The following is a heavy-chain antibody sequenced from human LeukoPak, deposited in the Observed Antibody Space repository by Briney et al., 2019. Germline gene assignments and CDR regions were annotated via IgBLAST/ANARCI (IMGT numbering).Heavy chain of an antibody. CDR3: ARTGYCSSTSCYYYYGMDV. V-gene: IGHV1-18*01. D-gene: IGHD2-2*03. Sequence: GASVNVSCKASGYTFTSYGISWVRQAPGQGLEWMGWISAYNGNTNYAQKLQGRVTMTTDTSTSTAYMELRSLRSDDTAVYYCARTGYCSSTSCYYYYGMDVWGQGTTVTVSS. CDR2: ISAYNGNT. J-gene: IGHJ6*02. CDR1: GYTFTSYG.